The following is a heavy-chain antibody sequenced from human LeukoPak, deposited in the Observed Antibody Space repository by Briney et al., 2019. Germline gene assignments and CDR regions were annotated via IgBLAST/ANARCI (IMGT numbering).Heavy chain of an antibody. D-gene: IGHD1-14*01. J-gene: IGHJ4*02. CDR3: AKATGYLL. CDR1: GFTFSSCL. Sequence: GGSLRLSCAASGFTFSSCLMSWVRQAPGKGLEWVSTISNSDDSTYYADSVKGRFTISRDNSENTLFLRMNSLRAEDTAVYYCAKATGYLLWGQGTLVIVSS. V-gene: IGHV3-23*01. CDR2: ISNSDDST.